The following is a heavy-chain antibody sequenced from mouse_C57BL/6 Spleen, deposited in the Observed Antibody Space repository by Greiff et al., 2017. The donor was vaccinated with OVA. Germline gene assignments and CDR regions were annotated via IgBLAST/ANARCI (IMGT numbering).Heavy chain of an antibody. CDR1: GFTFSDYG. D-gene: IGHD3-2*02. Sequence: DVKLVESGGGLVKPGGSLKLSCAASGFTFSDYGMHWVRQAPEKGLEWVAYISSGSSTIYYADTVKGRFTISRDNAKNTLFLQMTSLRSEDTAMYYCATGPTSSGYFDYWGQGTTLTVSS. J-gene: IGHJ2*01. CDR2: ISSGSSTI. V-gene: IGHV5-17*01. CDR3: ATGPTSSGYFDY.